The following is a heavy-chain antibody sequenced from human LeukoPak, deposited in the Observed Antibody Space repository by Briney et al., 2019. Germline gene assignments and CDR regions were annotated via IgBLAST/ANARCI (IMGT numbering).Heavy chain of an antibody. CDR1: GSMFSRYW. CDR2: IKQDGSEK. CDR3: TRVGYIDEGIDY. D-gene: IGHD5-24*01. Sequence: GGSLRLSCAASGSMFSRYWMGWVRQAPGKGLEWVANIKQDGSEKYYVDSVKGRFTISRDNAKNSLYLQMNSLRAEDTAIYYCTRVGYIDEGIDYWGQGTLVTVSS. J-gene: IGHJ4*02. V-gene: IGHV3-7*04.